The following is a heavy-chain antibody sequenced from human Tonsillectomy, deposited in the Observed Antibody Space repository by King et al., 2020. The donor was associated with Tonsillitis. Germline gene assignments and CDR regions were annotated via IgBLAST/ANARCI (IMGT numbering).Heavy chain of an antibody. CDR2: ISFDGNNK. CDR3: AKEAGEFLYYFDY. V-gene: IGHV3-30*18. CDR1: GFTFNSYG. Sequence: VQLVESGGGVVQPGRSLRLSCAASGFTFNSYGMHWVRQAPGKGLEWVAIISFDGNNKYYADSVKGRFTISRDNSKNTLYLQMNSLRAEDTAVYYCAKEAGEFLYYFDYWGLGTLVTVSS. J-gene: IGHJ4*02. D-gene: IGHD3-16*01.